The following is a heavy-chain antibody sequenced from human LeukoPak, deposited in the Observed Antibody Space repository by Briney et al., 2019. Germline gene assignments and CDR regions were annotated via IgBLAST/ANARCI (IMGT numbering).Heavy chain of an antibody. CDR3: ITDPVSLPNYYYYGLDV. CDR1: GFTFSSYG. Sequence: GGSLRLSCAASGFTFSSYGMHWVRQAPGKGLEWVAVISYDGSNKYYADSVKGRFTISRDDSKNTLYLQMNSLKVEDTAVYYCITDPVSLPNYYYYGLDVWGQGTTVTVSS. D-gene: IGHD3-16*02. CDR2: ISYDGSNK. J-gene: IGHJ6*02. V-gene: IGHV3-30*03.